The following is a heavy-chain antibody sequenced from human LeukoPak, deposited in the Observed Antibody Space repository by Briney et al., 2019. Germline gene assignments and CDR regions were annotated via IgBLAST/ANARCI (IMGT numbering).Heavy chain of an antibody. D-gene: IGHD5-24*01. CDR3: ARGGHQNFRRWLQFGAHFDY. J-gene: IGHJ4*02. CDR2: INHSGST. V-gene: IGHV4-30-2*01. Sequence: SQTLSLTCTVSGGSISSGGYYWSWIRQPPGKGLEWIGEINHSGSTNYNPSLKSRVTISVDTSKNQFSLKLSSVTAADTAVYYCARGGHQNFRRWLQFGAHFDYWGQGTLVTVSS. CDR1: GGSISSGGYY.